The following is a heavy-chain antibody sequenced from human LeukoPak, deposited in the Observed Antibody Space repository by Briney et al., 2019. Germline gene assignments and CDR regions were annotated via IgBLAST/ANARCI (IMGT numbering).Heavy chain of an antibody. V-gene: IGHV4-34*01. D-gene: IGHD1-26*01. J-gene: IGHJ4*02. CDR3: AREGGSNTLRFDY. CDR1: GDSFSAYY. CDR2: VNHGGST. Sequence: SETLSLTCAVYGDSFSAYYWSWLRQSPGKGLEWIGEVNHGGSTNYNPSLKSRVTISVDTSKNQFSLKLASVTAADSGVYYCAREGGSNTLRFDYWGQGTLIGASS.